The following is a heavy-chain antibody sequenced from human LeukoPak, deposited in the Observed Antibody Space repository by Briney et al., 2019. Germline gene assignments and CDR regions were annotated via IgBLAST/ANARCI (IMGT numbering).Heavy chain of an antibody. D-gene: IGHD6-13*01. CDR2: ISSSSSYI. V-gene: IGHV3-21*01. Sequence: GGSLTLSCAASGFTFSSYSMNWVRQAPGKGLDWVSSISSSSSYIYYAGSVKGRFTISRDNAKNSLYLQMNSLRAEDTAVYYCARDSSSWFNCFDPWGQGTLVTVSS. J-gene: IGHJ5*02. CDR3: ARDSSSWFNCFDP. CDR1: GFTFSSYS.